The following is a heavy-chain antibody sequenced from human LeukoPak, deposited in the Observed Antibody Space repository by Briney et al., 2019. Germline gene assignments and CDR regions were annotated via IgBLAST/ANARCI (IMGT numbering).Heavy chain of an antibody. CDR2: IYYSGST. D-gene: IGHD2-21*02. CDR3: ARQEYCGGDCYSQYFDY. J-gene: IGHJ4*02. Sequence: PSETLSLTCTVSGRSMSSSSYYWGWIRQPPGKGLEWIGSIYYSGSTYYNPSLKSRVTISVDTSKNQFSLKLSSVTAADTAVYYCARQEYCGGDCYSQYFDYWGQGTLVTVSS. CDR1: GRSMSSSSYY. V-gene: IGHV4-39*01.